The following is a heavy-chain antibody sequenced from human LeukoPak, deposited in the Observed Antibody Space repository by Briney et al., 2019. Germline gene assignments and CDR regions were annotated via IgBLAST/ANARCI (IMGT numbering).Heavy chain of an antibody. CDR1: GFTFSSYS. CDR2: ISSSSSTI. V-gene: IGHV3-48*01. D-gene: IGHD6-19*01. CDR3: ARAGGSGWGASLRY. Sequence: GGSLRLSCAASGFTFSSYSMNWVRQAPGKGLEWVSYISSSSSTIYYADSVRGRFTISRDNAKNSLYLQMNSLRAEDTAVYYCARAGGSGWGASLRYWGQGTLVTVSS. J-gene: IGHJ4*02.